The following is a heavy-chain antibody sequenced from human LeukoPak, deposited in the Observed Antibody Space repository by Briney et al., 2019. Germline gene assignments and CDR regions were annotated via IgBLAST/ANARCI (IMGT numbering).Heavy chain of an antibody. Sequence: PGGSLRLSCAASGFTFSSYSMNWVRRAPGKGLEWVSSISSSSSYVYYADSVKGRFTISRDNAKNSLYLQMNSLRAEDTAVYYCARAMNGYPLDYWGQGTLVTVSS. CDR2: ISSSSSYV. CDR3: ARAMNGYPLDY. V-gene: IGHV3-21*01. J-gene: IGHJ4*02. D-gene: IGHD6-13*01. CDR1: GFTFSSYS.